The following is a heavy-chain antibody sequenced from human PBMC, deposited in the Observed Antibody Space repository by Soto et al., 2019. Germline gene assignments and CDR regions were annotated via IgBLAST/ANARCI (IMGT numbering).Heavy chain of an antibody. CDR3: ARLGAYYQSPDP. J-gene: IGHJ5*02. CDR2: INHSGST. Sequence: SETLSLTCAVYGGSFSGYYWSWIRQPPGKGLEWIGEINHSGSTNYNPSLKSRVTISLETSKSQFSLRLNSVTAADTAVYYCARLGAYYQSPDPWGPGTLVTVSS. CDR1: GGSFSGYY. D-gene: IGHD2-21*01. V-gene: IGHV4-34*01.